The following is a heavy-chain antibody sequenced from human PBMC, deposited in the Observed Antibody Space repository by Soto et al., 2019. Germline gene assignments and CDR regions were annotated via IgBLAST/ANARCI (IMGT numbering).Heavy chain of an antibody. Sequence: QVHLVQSGAEVKKPGASVKVSCKASGYTFTSYYMHWVRQAPGQGLEWMGMLNPNDDTTSYAEKFQGRVTMTRDTSTSTVYMQLSSLRSDDTAVYYCAREPSSLAAAGSAYGLDVWGQGTAVTVSS. D-gene: IGHD6-13*01. J-gene: IGHJ6*02. CDR2: LNPNDDTT. CDR3: AREPSSLAAAGSAYGLDV. CDR1: GYTFTSYY. V-gene: IGHV1-46*01.